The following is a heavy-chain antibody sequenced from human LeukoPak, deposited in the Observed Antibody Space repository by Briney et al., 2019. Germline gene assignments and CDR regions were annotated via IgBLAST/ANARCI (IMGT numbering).Heavy chain of an antibody. D-gene: IGHD1-26*01. V-gene: IGHV3-23*01. CDR2: ISGSGGST. Sequence: GGSLRLSCAASGFTFSSYAMSWVRQAPGKGLEWVSAISGSGGSTYYADSVKGRFTISRDNSKNTLYLQMNSLRAEDTAVYYRAREGAFSGSHYFDYWGQGTLVTVSS. J-gene: IGHJ4*02. CDR1: GFTFSSYA. CDR3: AREGAFSGSHYFDY.